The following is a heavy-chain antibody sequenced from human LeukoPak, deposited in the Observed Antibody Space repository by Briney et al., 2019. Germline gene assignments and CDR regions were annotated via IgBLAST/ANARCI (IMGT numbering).Heavy chain of an antibody. Sequence: NPSETLSLTCAVYGGSFSGYYWSWIRQPPGKGLEWIGEINHSGSTNYNPSLKSRVTISVDTSKNQFSLKLSSVTAADTAVYYCARQTVGAIDYWGQGTLVTVSS. D-gene: IGHD1-26*01. CDR2: INHSGST. J-gene: IGHJ4*02. CDR3: ARQTVGAIDY. CDR1: GGSFSGYY. V-gene: IGHV4-34*01.